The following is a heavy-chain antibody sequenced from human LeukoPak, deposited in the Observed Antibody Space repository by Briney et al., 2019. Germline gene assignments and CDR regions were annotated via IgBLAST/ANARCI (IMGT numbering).Heavy chain of an antibody. J-gene: IGHJ4*02. D-gene: IGHD4-17*01. CDR3: ARAGGASLDY. Sequence: GASVKVSCQASGYPFTSYYMHWVRPAPGQGLEWMGIINPSGGSTSYSQKFQGRVTMTRDMSTSTVYMELSSLRSEDTAVYYCARAGGASLDYWGQGTLVTVSS. CDR1: GYPFTSYY. V-gene: IGHV1-46*01. CDR2: INPSGGST.